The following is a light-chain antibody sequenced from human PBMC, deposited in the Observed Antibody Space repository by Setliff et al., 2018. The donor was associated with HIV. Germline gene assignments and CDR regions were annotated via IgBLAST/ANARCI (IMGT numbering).Light chain of an antibody. CDR1: GSDVATSKY. Sequence: QSVLAQPASVSGSPGQSITISCTGTGSDVATSKYVSWYQQHPGKAPKLIIYDIVTRPSGVSNRFSGSKSGGTASLTISGLQVEDEADYYCSIHRSRGYVFGSGTKVTVL. CDR3: SIHRSRGYV. J-gene: IGLJ1*01. V-gene: IGLV2-14*03. CDR2: DIV.